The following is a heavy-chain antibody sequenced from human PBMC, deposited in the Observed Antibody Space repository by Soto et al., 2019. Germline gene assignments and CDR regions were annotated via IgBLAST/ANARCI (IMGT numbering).Heavy chain of an antibody. V-gene: IGHV3-7*01. CDR2: IKQDGSHK. CDR3: ASAYYYDSSGYSPGGY. D-gene: IGHD3-22*01. J-gene: IGHJ4*02. Sequence: LRLSCAASGLTFSSYWMSWVRQAPGKGLEWVANIKQDGSHKYYVDSVKGRFTISRDNAKXXXXXQXKXLXXXXTAXYYCASAYYYDSSGYSPGGYWGQGTLVTVSS. CDR1: GLTFSSYW.